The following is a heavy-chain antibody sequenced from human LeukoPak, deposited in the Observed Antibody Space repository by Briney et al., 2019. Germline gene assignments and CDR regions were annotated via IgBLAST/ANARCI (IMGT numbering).Heavy chain of an antibody. Sequence: SETLSLTCAVYGGSFSGYYWSWIRQPPGKGLEWIGEINHSGSTNYNPSLKSRVTISVDTSKNQFSLKLSSVTAADTAVYYCASLVDGSSLVWFDPWGQGTLVTVSS. J-gene: IGHJ5*02. CDR3: ASLVDGSSLVWFDP. CDR2: INHSGST. CDR1: GGSFSGYY. V-gene: IGHV4-34*01. D-gene: IGHD6-13*01.